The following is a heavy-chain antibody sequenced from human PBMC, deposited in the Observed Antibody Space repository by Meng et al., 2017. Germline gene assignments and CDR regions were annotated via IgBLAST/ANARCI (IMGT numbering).Heavy chain of an antibody. CDR3: LDEAPRSDY. V-gene: IGHV3-74*01. CDR2: ISGDGSIT. J-gene: IGHJ4*02. D-gene: IGHD1-1*01. Sequence: EVQLVESGGGLVQPGGSLRLSCAASGFTFNNYWMHRVRQVPGKGLVWVSRISGDGSITNYADSVKGRFTISRDNAKNTLYLQMNSLRPEDTAAYYCLDEAPRSDYWGQGSLVTVSS. CDR1: GFTFNNYW.